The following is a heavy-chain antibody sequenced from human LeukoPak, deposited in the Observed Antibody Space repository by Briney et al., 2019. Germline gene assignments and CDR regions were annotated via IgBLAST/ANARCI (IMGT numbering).Heavy chain of an antibody. CDR3: ARDYYDSSGLTPPDALDI. Sequence: PSETLSLTCAVYGGSFSGYYWSWIRQPAGKGLEWIGRIYTSGRTNYNPSLKSRVTMSVDTSKNQFSLKLSSVTAADTAVYYCARDYYDSSGLTPPDALDIWGQGTMVTVSS. CDR1: GGSFSGYY. J-gene: IGHJ3*02. CDR2: IYTSGRT. D-gene: IGHD3-22*01. V-gene: IGHV4-4*07.